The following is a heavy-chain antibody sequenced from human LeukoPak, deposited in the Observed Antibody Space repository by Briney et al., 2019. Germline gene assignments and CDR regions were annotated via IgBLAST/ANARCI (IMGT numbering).Heavy chain of an antibody. CDR1: GGSISSSSYY. CDR3: ARVRGSYDY. V-gene: IGHV4-39*07. D-gene: IGHD1-26*01. CDR2: INHSGST. Sequence: PSETLSLTCTVSGGSISSSSYYWSWIRQPPGKGLEWIGEINHSGSTNYNPSLKSRVTISVDTSKNQFSLKLSSVTAADTAVYCCARVRGSYDYWGQGTLVTVSS. J-gene: IGHJ4*02.